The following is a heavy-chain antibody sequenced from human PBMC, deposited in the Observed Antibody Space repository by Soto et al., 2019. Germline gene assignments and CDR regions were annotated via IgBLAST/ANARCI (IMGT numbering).Heavy chain of an antibody. CDR1: GGPIKTGDYY. CDR2: VFYSGAT. J-gene: IGHJ4*02. CDR3: ARAGFSYGHLLF. D-gene: IGHD3-10*01. V-gene: IGHV4-30-4*01. Sequence: QVQLKESGPGLVKPSETLSLTCYVSGGPIKTGDYYWNWFRQPPGKGLEWIGYVFYSGATNYSPALKSRAAISMDTSKNQFSLSLTSVTAADTAVYYCARAGFSYGHLLFWGQGIRVTVST.